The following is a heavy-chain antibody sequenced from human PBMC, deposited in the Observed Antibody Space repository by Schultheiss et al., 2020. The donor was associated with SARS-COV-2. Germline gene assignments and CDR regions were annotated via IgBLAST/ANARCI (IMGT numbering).Heavy chain of an antibody. Sequence: SCAVSGGSITSGAYSWSWIRQPPGKGLEWIGYIYLSGTSYYNPSLKSRVTISVDRSKNQFSLKLSSVTAADTAVYYCARFYGDYNNYFDYWGQGTLVTVSS. D-gene: IGHD4-17*01. J-gene: IGHJ4*02. CDR2: IYLSGTS. CDR1: GGSITSGAYS. V-gene: IGHV4-30-2*01. CDR3: ARFYGDYNNYFDY.